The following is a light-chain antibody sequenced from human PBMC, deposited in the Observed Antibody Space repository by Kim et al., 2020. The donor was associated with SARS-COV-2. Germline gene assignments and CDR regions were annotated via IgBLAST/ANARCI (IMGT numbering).Light chain of an antibody. CDR3: QQYYSVPQR. Sequence: ATINCKSSQSVLYSSNNKNYLTWFQQKPGQPPKLLIRWASTRESGVPDRFSGSGSGTDFTLTISSVQPEDAAVYYCQQYYSVPQRFGQGTKVEIK. V-gene: IGKV4-1*01. J-gene: IGKJ1*01. CDR2: WAS. CDR1: QSVLYSSNNKNY.